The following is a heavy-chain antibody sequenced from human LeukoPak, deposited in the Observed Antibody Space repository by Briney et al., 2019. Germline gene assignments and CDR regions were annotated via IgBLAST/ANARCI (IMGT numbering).Heavy chain of an antibody. CDR1: GGSFSGYY. J-gene: IGHJ5*02. Sequence: SETLSLTCAVYGGSFSGYYWSWIRQPPGKGREWIGEINHSGSTNYNPSLKSRVTISVDTSKNQFSLKLSSVTAADTAVYYCARGRGDCSSTSCSNWFDLWGQGTLVTVSS. D-gene: IGHD2-2*01. V-gene: IGHV4-34*01. CDR3: ARGRGDCSSTSCSNWFDL. CDR2: INHSGST.